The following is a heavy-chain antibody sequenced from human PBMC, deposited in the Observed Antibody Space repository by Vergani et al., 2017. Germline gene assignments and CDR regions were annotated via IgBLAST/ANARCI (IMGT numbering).Heavy chain of an antibody. J-gene: IGHJ4*02. V-gene: IGHV3-73*01. CDR2: TRRRSEHYAT. CDR1: GFVFSESP. CDR3: SAQTQSCHDY. D-gene: IGHD3-10*01. Sequence: EVQLMESGGGWAQPGGSLRLSCVASGFVFSESPIHWVRQVPGKGLEWLGHTRRRSEHYATAYGPSLIGRATISRDDSTNTAYLQLSSLGTDDTAIYFCSAQTQSCHDYWGQGTLAAVSS.